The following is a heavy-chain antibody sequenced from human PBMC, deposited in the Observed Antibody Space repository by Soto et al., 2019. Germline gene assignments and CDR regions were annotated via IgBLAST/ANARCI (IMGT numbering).Heavy chain of an antibody. Sequence: LILSCAASGFKFSNYAISLVRHAPVKGLEWVSLISATGGGTYYADSVKGRFTISRDNSHNTLYLQVHSLTAEDTAVYYCAKDRRAGGNSAFYFDFWGQGAQVTVSS. D-gene: IGHD3-16*01. CDR3: AKDRRAGGNSAFYFDF. J-gene: IGHJ4*02. V-gene: IGHV3-23*01. CDR1: GFKFSNYA. CDR2: ISATGGGT.